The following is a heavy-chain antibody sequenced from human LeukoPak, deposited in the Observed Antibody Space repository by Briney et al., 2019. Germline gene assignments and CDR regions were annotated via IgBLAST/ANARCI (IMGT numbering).Heavy chain of an antibody. V-gene: IGHV4-38-2*01. D-gene: IGHD2-2*01. J-gene: IGHJ4*02. CDR2: IYHTGSA. CDR1: GYSFTSGHY. Sequence: SETLSLTCSVSGYSFTSGHYWGWIRQPPGKGLEWIASIYHTGSAHYNPSLKSRVTISVDTSKNQFSLKLSSVTAAGAAVYYCARYCTSTTCILRGFDYWGQGTLVTVSS. CDR3: ARYCTSTTCILRGFDY.